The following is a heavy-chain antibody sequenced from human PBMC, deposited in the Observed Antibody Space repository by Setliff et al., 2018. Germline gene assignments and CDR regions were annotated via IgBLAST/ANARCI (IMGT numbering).Heavy chain of an antibody. Sequence: GASVKVSCKASGYTFSDYGISWVRQAPGQGLEWMAWINNYNFQTQYAQKFQGRVTVTTDKSTTTAYMELRSLTSDDTAVYFCARINFYVSSAYYYAPDYWGQGTMVTVSS. CDR3: ARINFYVSSAYYYAPDY. CDR2: INNYNFQT. CDR1: GYTFSDYG. V-gene: IGHV1-18*01. D-gene: IGHD3-22*01. J-gene: IGHJ4*02.